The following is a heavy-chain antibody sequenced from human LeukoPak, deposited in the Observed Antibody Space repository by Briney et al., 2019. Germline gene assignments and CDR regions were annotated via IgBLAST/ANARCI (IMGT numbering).Heavy chain of an antibody. D-gene: IGHD6-13*01. J-gene: IGHJ4*02. CDR3: AAGYSSSWYSHGN. Sequence: EASVKVSCKASGYTFTGYYMHWVRQAPGQGLEWMGWINPNSGGTNYAQKFQGRVTMTRDTSISTAYMELSRLRSDDTAVYYCAAGYSSSWYSHGNWGQGTLVTVSS. CDR2: INPNSGGT. CDR1: GYTFTGYY. V-gene: IGHV1-2*02.